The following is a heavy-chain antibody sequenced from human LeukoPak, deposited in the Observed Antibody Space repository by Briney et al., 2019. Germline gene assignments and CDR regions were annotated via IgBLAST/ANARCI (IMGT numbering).Heavy chain of an antibody. CDR1: GYSVSSGYY. CDR3: ARVAVSRYNWFDP. CDR2: IFHSGNT. V-gene: IGHV4-38-2*02. J-gene: IGHJ5*02. Sequence: PSETLSLTCTVSGYSVSSGYYWGWIRQPPGKGLEWIGSIFHSGNTYYNPSLKSRVTISVDKSKNQFSLKLSSVTAADTAVYYCARVAVSRYNWFDPWGQGTLVTVSS. D-gene: IGHD6-25*01.